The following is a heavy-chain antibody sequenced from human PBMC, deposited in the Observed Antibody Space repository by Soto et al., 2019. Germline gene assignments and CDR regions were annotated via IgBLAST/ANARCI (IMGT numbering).Heavy chain of an antibody. J-gene: IGHJ6*02. CDR2: MNPNSGNT. Sequence: QVQLVQSGAEVKKPGASVKVSCKASGYTFTSYDINWVRQATGQGLEWMGWMNPNSGNTGYAQKFQGRVTMTRNTSISTAYMELSSLRSEATAVYYCPRWPDGYYYYGMDVWGQGTMVTVSS. V-gene: IGHV1-8*01. CDR1: GYTFTSYD. CDR3: PRWPDGYYYYGMDV.